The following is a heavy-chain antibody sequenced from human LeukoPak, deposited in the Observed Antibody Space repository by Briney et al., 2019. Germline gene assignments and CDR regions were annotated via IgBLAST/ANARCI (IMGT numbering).Heavy chain of an antibody. CDR2: IYTSGST. CDR1: GGSISSGSYY. CDR3: AREKYPQARAFDI. V-gene: IGHV4-61*02. J-gene: IGHJ3*02. D-gene: IGHD2-2*02. Sequence: SETLSLTCTVSGGSISSGSYYWSWIRQPAGKGLEWIGRIYTSGSTNYNPSLKSRVTILVDTSKNQSSLKLSSVTAADTAVYYCAREKYPQARAFDIWGQGTMVTVSS.